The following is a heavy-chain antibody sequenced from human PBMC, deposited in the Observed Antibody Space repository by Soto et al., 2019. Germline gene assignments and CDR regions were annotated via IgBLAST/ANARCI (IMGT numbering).Heavy chain of an antibody. CDR2: IWYDGSNK. V-gene: IGHV3-33*01. CDR1: GFTFSSYG. D-gene: IGHD1-1*01. Sequence: QVQLVESGGGVVQPGRSLRLSCAASGFTFSSYGMHWVRQAPGKGLEWVAVIWYDGSNKYYADSVKGRFTISRDNSKNTLYLQMNSLSAEDTAVYYCARAGTTGTTTTRMIGGHWGQGTLVTVSS. CDR3: ARAGTTGTTTTRMIGGH. J-gene: IGHJ4*02.